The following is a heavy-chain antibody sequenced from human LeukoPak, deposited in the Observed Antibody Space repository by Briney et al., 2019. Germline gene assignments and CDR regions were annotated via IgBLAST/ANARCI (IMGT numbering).Heavy chain of an antibody. CDR1: NYTFTSYG. D-gene: IGHD3-10*01. Sequence: ASVKVSCKASNYTFTSYGISWVRQAPGQGLEWMAWINAYNGDTNYAQKLQGRVTLTTDTSASTAYMELRSLRSDDTAVYYCARDGSGVWFDYWGQGTLVTVSS. V-gene: IGHV1-18*01. J-gene: IGHJ4*02. CDR2: INAYNGDT. CDR3: ARDGSGVWFDY.